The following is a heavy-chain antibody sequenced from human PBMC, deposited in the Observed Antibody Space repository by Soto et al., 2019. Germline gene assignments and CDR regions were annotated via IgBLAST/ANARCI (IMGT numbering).Heavy chain of an antibody. D-gene: IGHD5-18*01. CDR3: ARDQGYSHY. V-gene: IGHV3-66*01. CDR1: GFTVSSNY. Sequence: EVQLVESGGGLVQPGGSLRLSCAASGFTVSSNYMSWVRQAPGKGLEWVSFIFSGGSTYYADSVKGRFTISRDNSKNALYLQMNSLRADDTAVYYCARDQGYSHYWGQGTLVTVSS. CDR2: IFSGGST. J-gene: IGHJ4*02.